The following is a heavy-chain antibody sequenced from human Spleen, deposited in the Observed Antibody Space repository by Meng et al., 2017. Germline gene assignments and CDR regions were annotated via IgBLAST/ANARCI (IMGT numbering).Heavy chain of an antibody. CDR1: GGSISSNNW. CDR2: IYYSGST. J-gene: IGHJ4*02. CDR3: ARDLTGGAFDS. V-gene: IGHV4-4*02. D-gene: IGHD7-27*01. Sequence: SETLSLTCAVSGGSISSNNWWSWVRQPPGKGLEWIGNIYYSGSTSYNPSLKSRVTMSVYTSKSQFSLKLSSVTAADTAVYYCARDLTGGAFDSWGQGTLVTVSS.